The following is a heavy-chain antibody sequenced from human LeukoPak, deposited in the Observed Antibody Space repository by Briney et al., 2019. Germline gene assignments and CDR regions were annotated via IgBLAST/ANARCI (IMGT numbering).Heavy chain of an antibody. D-gene: IGHD5-12*01. CDR2: IHDSGIT. J-gene: IGHJ5*02. Sequence: GSLRLSCAASGFTFSSYAMSWVRQAPGKGLEWIGKIHDSGITNYNPSLKSRVTFSVDTSKKQFSLNLNSVTAADTAVYYCARGGYMSNWFEHWGQGTPVTVSS. V-gene: IGHV4-59*01. CDR1: GFTFSSYA. CDR3: ARGGYMSNWFEH.